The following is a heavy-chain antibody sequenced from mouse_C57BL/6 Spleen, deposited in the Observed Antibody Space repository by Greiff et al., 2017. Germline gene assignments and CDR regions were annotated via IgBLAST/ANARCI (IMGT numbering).Heavy chain of an antibody. D-gene: IGHD1-1*01. V-gene: IGHV1-69*01. CDR2: IDPSDSYT. J-gene: IGHJ3*01. Sequence: VQLQQPGAELVMPGASVKLSCKASGYTFTSYWMHWVKQRPGQGLEWIGEIDPSDSYTNYNQKFKGKSTLTVDKSSSTAYMELSRLTSEDSAVXYCASASTSVGSCAYWGQGTLVTVSA. CDR3: ASASTSVGSCAY. CDR1: GYTFTSYW.